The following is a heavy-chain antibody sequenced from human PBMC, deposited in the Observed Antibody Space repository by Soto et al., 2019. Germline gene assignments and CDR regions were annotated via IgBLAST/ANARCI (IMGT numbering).Heavy chain of an antibody. V-gene: IGHV4-39*01. CDR3: ARTRAVWFDP. CDR2: IYYSGST. CDR1: GGSISSSSYY. Sequence: QLQLQESGPGLVKPSETLSLTCTVSGGSISSSSYYWGWIRQPPGKWLGWIGSIYYSGSTYYNLSLKSRITISVDTSKNQFSLKLISVTAAAADVYYCARTRAVWFDPWGQGTLVTVSS. D-gene: IGHD6-19*01. J-gene: IGHJ5*02.